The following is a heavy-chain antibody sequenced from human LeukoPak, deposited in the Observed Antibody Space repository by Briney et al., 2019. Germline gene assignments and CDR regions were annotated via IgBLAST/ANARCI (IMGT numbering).Heavy chain of an antibody. CDR1: GYTFTSYG. D-gene: IGHD2-2*01. Sequence: GASVKVSCKASGYTFTSYGISGVRQAPGQGLEGMGWISAYNGNTNYAQKLQGRVTMTTDTSTSTAYMELRSLRSDDTAVYYCARVVVPAAIGEFDYWGQGTLVTVSS. CDR2: ISAYNGNT. CDR3: ARVVVPAAIGEFDY. V-gene: IGHV1-18*01. J-gene: IGHJ4*02.